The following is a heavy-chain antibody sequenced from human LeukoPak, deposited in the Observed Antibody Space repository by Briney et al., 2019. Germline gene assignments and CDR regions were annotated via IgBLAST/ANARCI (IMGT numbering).Heavy chain of an antibody. V-gene: IGHV3-30*04. Sequence: GRSLRLSCAASGFTFSSYAMHWVRQAPGKGLEWVAVISYDGSNKYYADSVKGRFTISRDNSKNTLYLQMNSLRAEDTAVYYCARVRRQIAVADYWGQGTLVTVSS. D-gene: IGHD6-19*01. CDR1: GFTFSSYA. CDR3: ARVRRQIAVADY. J-gene: IGHJ4*02. CDR2: ISYDGSNK.